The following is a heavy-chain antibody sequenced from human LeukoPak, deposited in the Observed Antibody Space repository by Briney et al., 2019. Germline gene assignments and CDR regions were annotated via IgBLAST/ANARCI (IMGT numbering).Heavy chain of an antibody. Sequence: PGGSLRLSCAASGFTFSGYWMHWVRQAPGKGLEWVSSITEDSSYIYYADSVKGRFTISRDNAKNSLSLQMNSLRAEDTAVYYCARHRTASDYWGQGTLVTVSS. D-gene: IGHD3-16*02. CDR3: ARHRTASDY. CDR2: ITEDSSYI. J-gene: IGHJ4*02. V-gene: IGHV3-21*01. CDR1: GFTFSGYW.